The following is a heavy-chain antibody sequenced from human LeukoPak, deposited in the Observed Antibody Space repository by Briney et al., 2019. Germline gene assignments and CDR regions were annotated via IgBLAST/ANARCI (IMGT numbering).Heavy chain of an antibody. J-gene: IGHJ4*02. D-gene: IGHD4-17*01. CDR2: IKVDGSES. CDR1: GFTFSTYW. V-gene: IGHV3-7*01. Sequence: GGSLRLSCEASGFTFSTYWMSWVRQAPGKGLEWVANIKVDGSESYYGDSVKGRFTISRDNAKNSLYLQMNSLRVEDTAVYYCATVRYGNYFDHWGQGTLVAASS. CDR3: ATVRYGNYFDH.